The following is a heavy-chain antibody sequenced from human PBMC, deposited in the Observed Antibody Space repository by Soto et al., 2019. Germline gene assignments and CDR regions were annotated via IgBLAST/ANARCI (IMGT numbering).Heavy chain of an antibody. V-gene: IGHV6-1*01. CDR3: AGTTSHQWYYMDV. CDR1: GDSVSSNSAA. D-gene: IGHD1-7*01. CDR2: TYYRSRWYN. J-gene: IGHJ6*03. Sequence: PSQTLSLTCAISGDSVSSNSAAWNWIRLSPSRGLEWLARTYYRSRWYNDYAVSVRSRITVNPDTSKNQFSQQLTSVTPEDTAVYYCAGTTSHQWYYMDVWGKGTTVTVSS.